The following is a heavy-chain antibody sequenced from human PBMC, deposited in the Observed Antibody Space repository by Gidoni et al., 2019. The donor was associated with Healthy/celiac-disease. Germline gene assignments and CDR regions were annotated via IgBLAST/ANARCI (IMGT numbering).Heavy chain of an antibody. CDR1: CDSLKRGNHY. V-gene: IGHV4-61*02. CDR3: TRDQWLGWYFDN. CDR2: IYYTGSA. Sequence: HVQLQESVPGLVQATETLSLTCIVSCDSLKRGNHYWSWIRQPAGTGLELIGRIYYTGSANYNPSLESRLAISVDTCKNQFSLKLSSATDADTAVYYCTRDQWLGWYFDNLGQGTLVSVSS. J-gene: IGHJ4*02. D-gene: IGHD3-10*01.